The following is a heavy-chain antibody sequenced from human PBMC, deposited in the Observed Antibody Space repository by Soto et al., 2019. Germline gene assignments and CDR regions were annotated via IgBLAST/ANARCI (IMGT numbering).Heavy chain of an antibody. V-gene: IGHV4-30-4*01. CDR3: ARAVRYFDWLLYADYYYGMDV. CDR2: IYYSGST. Sequence: QVQLQESGPGLVKPSQTLSLTCTVSGGSISSGDYYWSWIRQPPGKGLEWVGYIYYSGSTYYNPYLKGRVTISVDTSETQLSLKLRSVTAADTAVYYCARAVRYFDWLLYADYYYGMDVWGQGTTVTVSS. D-gene: IGHD3-9*01. CDR1: GGSISSGDYY. J-gene: IGHJ6*02.